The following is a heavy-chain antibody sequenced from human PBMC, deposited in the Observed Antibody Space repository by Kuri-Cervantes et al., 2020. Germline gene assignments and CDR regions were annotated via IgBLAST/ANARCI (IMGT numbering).Heavy chain of an antibody. CDR1: GYTFNGYG. CDR3: GRMMYTQGEPADF. J-gene: IGHJ4*02. V-gene: IGHV1-18*01. D-gene: IGHD1-14*01. Sequence: ASVKVSCKDSGYTFNGYGITWVRQAPGQGLEWVGRISAFNGYTKYAQKLQGRVTMTKVTSTRTAYLELRSLRPDDTAVYYCGRMMYTQGEPADFWGQGTLVTVSS. CDR2: ISAFNGYT.